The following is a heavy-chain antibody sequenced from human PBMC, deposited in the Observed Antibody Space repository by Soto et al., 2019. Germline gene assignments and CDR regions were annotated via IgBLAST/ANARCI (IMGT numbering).Heavy chain of an antibody. CDR1: GFTFSSYA. CDR2: ISGSGGST. D-gene: IGHD6-13*01. J-gene: IGHJ6*02. CDR3: AKTPSAAAADYYYGMDV. Sequence: GGSLRLSCAASGFTFSSYAMSWDRQAPGKGLEWVSAISGSGGSTYYADSVKGRFTISRDNSKNTLYLQMNSLRAEDTAVYYCAKTPSAAAADYYYGMDVWGQGTTVTVSS. V-gene: IGHV3-23*01.